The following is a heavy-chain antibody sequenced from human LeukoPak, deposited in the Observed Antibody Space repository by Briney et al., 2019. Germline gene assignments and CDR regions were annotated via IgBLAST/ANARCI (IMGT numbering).Heavy chain of an antibody. CDR2: INPNSGGT. CDR1: GYTFTGYY. V-gene: IGHV1-2*02. Sequence: ASVKVSCKASGYTFTGYYMHWVRQAPGQALEWMGWINPNSGGTNYAQKFQGRVTMTRDTSISTAYMELSRLRSDDTAVYYCARAHGGHDAFDIWGQGTMVTVSS. CDR3: ARAHGGHDAFDI. J-gene: IGHJ3*02.